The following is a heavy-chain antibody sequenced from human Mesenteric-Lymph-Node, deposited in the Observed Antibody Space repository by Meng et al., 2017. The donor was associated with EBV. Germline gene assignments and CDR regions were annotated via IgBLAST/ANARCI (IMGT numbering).Heavy chain of an antibody. V-gene: IGHV4-4*01. D-gene: IGHD6-19*01. CDR1: GDSPTSPNG. Sequence: QDSGPAPVKTPGTLAHPSAFSGDSPTSPNGWSWVRQPPGKGLEWIGEIFHSGITNYNPSLKSQITLSVDKSKNLFSLNLSSVTAADTAVYFCARRRGYSSGWPIDYWGQGTLVTVSS. J-gene: IGHJ4*02. CDR3: ARRRGYSSGWPIDY. CDR2: IFHSGIT.